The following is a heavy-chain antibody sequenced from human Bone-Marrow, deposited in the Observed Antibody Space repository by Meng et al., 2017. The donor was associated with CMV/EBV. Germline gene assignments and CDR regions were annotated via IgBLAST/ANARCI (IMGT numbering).Heavy chain of an antibody. CDR2: MNPNSGNT. D-gene: IGHD3-3*01. Sequence: ASVKVSCKASGYTFTSYDINWVRQATGQGLEWMGWMNPNSGNTGYAQKFQGRVTMTRNTSISTAYMELSSLRSEDTAVYYCARDSSDYDFWSGNYYFDYWGQGTLVTVSS. CDR1: GYTFTSYD. CDR3: ARDSSDYDFWSGNYYFDY. V-gene: IGHV1-8*01. J-gene: IGHJ4*02.